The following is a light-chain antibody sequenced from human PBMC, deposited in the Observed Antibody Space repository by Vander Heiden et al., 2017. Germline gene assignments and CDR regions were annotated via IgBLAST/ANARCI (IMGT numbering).Light chain of an antibody. CDR3: AAWDHSLNCLV. Sequence: QSVLTQSPSVWQTPGQRVPMSCSGRSSNIGGHTVIWYQQVPGAAPRVVIYSDNQRPSGVPARFSGSRSGTSASLAIRGLQSEDEADYYCAAWDHSLNCLVFGGGTKLTVL. CDR1: SSNIGGHT. CDR2: SDN. V-gene: IGLV1-44*01. J-gene: IGLJ2*01.